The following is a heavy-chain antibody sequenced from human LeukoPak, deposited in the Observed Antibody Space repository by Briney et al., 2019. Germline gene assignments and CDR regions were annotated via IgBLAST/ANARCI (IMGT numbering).Heavy chain of an antibody. Sequence: PWESLKISRKGSGYSLTSYWIGWVRPMPGKGLEWMGIIYPDDSDTRYSPSFQGQVTISADKSISTAYLQWSSLKASDTAMYYCARKFGRYYYGSGSYYPTPQYFDYWGQGTLVTVSS. V-gene: IGHV5-51*01. CDR2: IYPDDSDT. D-gene: IGHD3-10*01. J-gene: IGHJ4*02. CDR1: GYSLTSYW. CDR3: ARKFGRYYYGSGSYYPTPQYFDY.